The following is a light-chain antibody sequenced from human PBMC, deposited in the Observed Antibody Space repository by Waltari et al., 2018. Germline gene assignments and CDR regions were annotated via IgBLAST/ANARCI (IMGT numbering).Light chain of an antibody. Sequence: QLMLTQSPSASASLGASAKLTSTLSGGHSTYSIAWHQQQPQKDPRYLMKVNSDGSHLKGDGIPDRFSGSSSGAERYLSISNLQSEDEADYICQTGGFGIWVFGGGTKLTVL. V-gene: IGLV4-69*01. J-gene: IGLJ3*02. CDR1: GGHSTYS. CDR3: QTGGFGIWV. CDR2: VNSDGSH.